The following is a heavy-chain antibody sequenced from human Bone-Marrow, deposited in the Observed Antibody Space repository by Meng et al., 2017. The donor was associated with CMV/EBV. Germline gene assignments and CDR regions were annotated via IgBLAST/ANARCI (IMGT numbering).Heavy chain of an antibody. V-gene: IGHV3-23*01. CDR1: GFTFSNYA. CDR3: ARDRESVVVPVSLQEGFDP. D-gene: IGHD2-2*01. Sequence: GGSLRLSCAASGFTFSNYAMTWVRQAPGKGLEWVSQISSSGGSTYYAASLKGRFTISRDNAKNSLYLQMNSLRAEDTAVYYCARDRESVVVPVSLQEGFDPWGPGTLVPVSS. CDR2: ISSSGGST. J-gene: IGHJ5*02.